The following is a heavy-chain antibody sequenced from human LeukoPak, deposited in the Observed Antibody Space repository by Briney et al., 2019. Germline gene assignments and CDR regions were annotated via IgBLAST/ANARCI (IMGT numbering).Heavy chain of an antibody. CDR1: GDSISRTSAA. CDR2: TYYRSTWYN. D-gene: IGHD2-2*01. CDR3: ARRLTQYDCFDP. V-gene: IGHV6-1*01. J-gene: IGHJ5*02. Sequence: SQTLSLTCAISGDSISRTSAAWNWIRQSPSRGLEWLGRTYYRSTWYNDYAVSVRGRITVNPDTSKNQFSLHLNSVTPEDTAVYYCARRLTQYDCFDPWGQGILVTVSS.